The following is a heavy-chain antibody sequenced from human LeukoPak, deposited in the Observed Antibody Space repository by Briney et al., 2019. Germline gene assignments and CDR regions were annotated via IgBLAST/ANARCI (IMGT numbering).Heavy chain of an antibody. CDR3: ASLTSPGYYFDY. CDR2: IYPGDSDT. V-gene: IGHV5-51*01. Sequence: GESLKISCKGSGYSFTNYWIGWVRQMPGKGLEWMGIIYPGDSDTRYSPSFQGQVTLSADKSISTAYQQWSSLRASDTAIYSCASLTSPGYYFDYWGQGTLVTVSS. CDR1: GYSFTNYW. J-gene: IGHJ4*02.